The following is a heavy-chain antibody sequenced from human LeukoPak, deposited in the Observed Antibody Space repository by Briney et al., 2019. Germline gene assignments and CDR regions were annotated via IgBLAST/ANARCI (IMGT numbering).Heavy chain of an antibody. J-gene: IGHJ5*02. V-gene: IGHV4-34*01. D-gene: IGHD7-27*01. CDR2: INHSGST. CDR3: ARGTLGMLRWFDP. CDR1: GGSFSGYY. Sequence: SETLSLTCAVYGGSFSGYYWSWIRQPPGKGLEWIGEINHSGSTNYNPSLKSRVTISVDTSKNQFSLKLSSVTAADTAVYYCARGTLGMLRWFDPWGQGTLVTVSS.